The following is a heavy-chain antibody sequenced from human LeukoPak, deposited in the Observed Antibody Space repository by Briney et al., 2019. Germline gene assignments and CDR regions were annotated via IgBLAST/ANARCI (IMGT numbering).Heavy chain of an antibody. CDR3: ARYGPLSYFDY. CDR2: IYYSGST. V-gene: IGHV4-59*08. Sequence: SETLSLTCAVYGVSFSGYYWSWIRQPPGKGLEWIGYIYYSGSTNYNPSLKSRVTISVDTSKNQFSLKLSSVTAAYTAVYYGARYGPLSYFDYWGQGTLVTVSS. CDR1: GVSFSGYY. D-gene: IGHD5-18*01. J-gene: IGHJ4*02.